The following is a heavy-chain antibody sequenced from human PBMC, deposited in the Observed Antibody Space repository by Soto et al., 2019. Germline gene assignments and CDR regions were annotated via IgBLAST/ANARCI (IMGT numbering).Heavy chain of an antibody. CDR3: ARETYYYDSSGPPGY. V-gene: IGHV1-18*04. J-gene: IGHJ4*02. CDR2: ISAYNGNT. Sequence: ASVKVSCKASGYTFTSYGISWVRQAPGQGLEWMGWISAYNGNTNYAQKLQGRVTMTTDTSTSTAYMELRSLRSDDTAVYYCARETYYYDSSGPPGYWGQGTLVTVSS. CDR1: GYTFTSYG. D-gene: IGHD3-22*01.